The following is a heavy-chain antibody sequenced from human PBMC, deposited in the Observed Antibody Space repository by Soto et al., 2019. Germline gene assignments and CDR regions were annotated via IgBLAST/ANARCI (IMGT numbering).Heavy chain of an antibody. D-gene: IGHD3-22*01. V-gene: IGHV1-18*01. Sequence: ASVKVSCKASGYTFTNYNINWVRQAPGQGLEWMGWISAYNGNTNYAQKLQGRVTMTTDTSTSTAYMELRSLRSDDTAVYYCARDYYDSSGPLAGSYWGQGTLVTVSS. CDR3: ARDYYDSSGPLAGSY. CDR1: GYTFTNYN. J-gene: IGHJ4*02. CDR2: ISAYNGNT.